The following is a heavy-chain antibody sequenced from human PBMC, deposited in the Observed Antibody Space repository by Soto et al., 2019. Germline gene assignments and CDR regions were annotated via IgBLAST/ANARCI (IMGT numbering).Heavy chain of an antibody. D-gene: IGHD1-1*01. CDR2: IGGSGGNT. CDR3: AKVLWNHYYFDY. CDR1: GFTFSSCA. V-gene: IGHV3-23*01. Sequence: EVQLLESGGGLVQPGGSLRLSCAASGFTFSSCAMSWVRQVPGKGLEWVSGIGGSGGNTDYADSVKGRFTISRDNSKNTLYLQMKSLRAEDTAVYYCAKVLWNHYYFDYWVQGTLVTVSS. J-gene: IGHJ4*02.